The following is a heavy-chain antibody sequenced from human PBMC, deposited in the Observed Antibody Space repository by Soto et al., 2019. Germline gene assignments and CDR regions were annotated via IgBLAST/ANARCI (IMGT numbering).Heavy chain of an antibody. CDR1: GGSISRSTYY. CDR3: ARRSSSSLGSLFDP. J-gene: IGHJ5*02. D-gene: IGHD6-6*01. CDR2: MYYTGNK. V-gene: IGHV4-39*01. Sequence: PSETLSLTFTVSGGSISRSTYYWDCIRQPPGKGLEWIGAMYYTGNKNYNPSLESRVTMSADTSKNQFSLKLSSVTPTDTAVYYCARRSSSSLGSLFDPWGRGILVTVSS.